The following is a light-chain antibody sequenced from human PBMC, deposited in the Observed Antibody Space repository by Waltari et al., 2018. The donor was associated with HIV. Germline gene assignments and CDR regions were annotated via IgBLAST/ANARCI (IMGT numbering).Light chain of an antibody. CDR1: KLWANS. CDR3: QVWDSSIWV. CDR2: QDT. V-gene: IGLV3-1*01. J-gene: IGLJ3*02. Sequence: SYELTQPPSVSVSPGQTASITCPCDKLWANSVSWYQQKPGQSPVLVILQDTKRPSGIPDRFSGSNSGNTATLTISGTQAINEADYYCQVWDSSIWVFGGGTKLTVL.